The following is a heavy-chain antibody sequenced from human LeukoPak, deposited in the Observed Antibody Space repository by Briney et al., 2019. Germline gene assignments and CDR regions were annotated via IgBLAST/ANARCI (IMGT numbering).Heavy chain of an antibody. D-gene: IGHD5-12*01. V-gene: IGHV1-2*02. CDR3: ARDRARWLRLPEYFDY. CDR2: INPNSGGT. Sequence: GASVKVSCKASGYTFTGYYMHWVRQAPGQGLEWMGWINPNSGGTNYAQKFQGRVTVTRDTSISTAYMELSRLRSDDTAVYYCARDRARWLRLPEYFDYWGQGTLVTVSS. J-gene: IGHJ4*02. CDR1: GYTFTGYY.